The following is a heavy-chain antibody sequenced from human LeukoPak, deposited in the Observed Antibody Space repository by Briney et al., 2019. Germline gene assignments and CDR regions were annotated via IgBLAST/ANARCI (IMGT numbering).Heavy chain of an antibody. CDR1: GGSISSYY. CDR2: IYYSGTT. D-gene: IGHD6-13*01. CDR3: VRGVIIMAAAGRSAFDI. V-gene: IGHV4-59*08. Sequence: SETLSLTCTVSGGSISSYYWSWIRQPPGKGLEWIGYIYYSGTTYYNPSLRSRVTILVDTSKNQFSLKLSSVTAADTAVYYCVRGVIIMAAAGRSAFDIWGQGTMVTVSS. J-gene: IGHJ3*02.